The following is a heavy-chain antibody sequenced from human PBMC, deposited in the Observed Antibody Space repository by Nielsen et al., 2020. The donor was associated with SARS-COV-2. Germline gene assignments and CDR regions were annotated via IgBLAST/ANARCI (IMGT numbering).Heavy chain of an antibody. V-gene: IGHV1-46*01. D-gene: IGHD2-15*01. J-gene: IGHJ3*02. CDR2: INPSGGST. CDR1: GYTFTSYY. Sequence: ASVKVSCKASGYTFTSYYMHWVRQAPGQGLEWMGIINPSGGSTSYAQKFQGRVTMTRDTPTSTVYMELSSLRSEDTAVYYCARDKVVVVAATHDAFDIWGQGTMVTVSS. CDR3: ARDKVVVVAATHDAFDI.